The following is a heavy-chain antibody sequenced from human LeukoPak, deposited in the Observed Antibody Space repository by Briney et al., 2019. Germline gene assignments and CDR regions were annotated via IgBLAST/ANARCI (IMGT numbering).Heavy chain of an antibody. D-gene: IGHD1-26*01. Sequence: EASVKVSCKAYGGTFSSYAISWVRQAPGQGLEWMGGIIPIFGTANYAQKFQGRVTITTDESTSTAYMELSSLRSEDTAVYYCAREPVVGAAYFDYWGQGTLVTVSS. CDR2: IIPIFGTA. V-gene: IGHV1-69*05. CDR1: GGTFSSYA. CDR3: AREPVVGAAYFDY. J-gene: IGHJ4*02.